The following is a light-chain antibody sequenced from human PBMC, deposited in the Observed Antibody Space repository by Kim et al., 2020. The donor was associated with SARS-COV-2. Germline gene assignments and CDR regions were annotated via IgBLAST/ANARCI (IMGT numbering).Light chain of an antibody. CDR3: QQYYSAPYT. CDR1: QSVLYSSNSKNY. Sequence: DIVMTQSPDSLAVSLGERATINCKSSQSVLYSSNSKNYLAWYQQKPGQPPKLLIYWASTRESGVPDRFSGSGSGTDFTLTISSLQAEDVAVYYCQQYYSAPYTFGQGTKLDI. CDR2: WAS. V-gene: IGKV4-1*01. J-gene: IGKJ2*01.